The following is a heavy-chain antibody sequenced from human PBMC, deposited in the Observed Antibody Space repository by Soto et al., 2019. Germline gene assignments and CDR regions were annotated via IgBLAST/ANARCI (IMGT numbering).Heavy chain of an antibody. CDR1: GFTFSSYE. Sequence: EVQLVESGGGLVQPGGSLRLSCAASGFTFSSYEMNWVRQAPGKGLEWVSYISSSGSTIYYADSVKGRFTISRDNAKNSLYLQMNSLRAEDTAVYYCARAPYYYGSGNNYYYYGMDVWGQGTTVTVSS. CDR2: ISSSGSTI. J-gene: IGHJ6*02. D-gene: IGHD3-10*01. V-gene: IGHV3-48*03. CDR3: ARAPYYYGSGNNYYYYGMDV.